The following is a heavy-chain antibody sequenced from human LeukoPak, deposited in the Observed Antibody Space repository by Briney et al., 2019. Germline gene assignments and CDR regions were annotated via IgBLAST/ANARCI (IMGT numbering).Heavy chain of an antibody. Sequence: GGSLRLSCAASGFTYSSYWMHWVRQAPGKGLVWVSRINSDGSSTSYADSVKGRFTISRDNAKNTLYLQMNSLRAEDTAVYYCARAGYDFWSSENYYFDYWGQGTLVTVSS. CDR2: INSDGSST. CDR1: GFTYSSYW. V-gene: IGHV3-74*01. D-gene: IGHD3-3*01. CDR3: ARAGYDFWSSENYYFDY. J-gene: IGHJ4*02.